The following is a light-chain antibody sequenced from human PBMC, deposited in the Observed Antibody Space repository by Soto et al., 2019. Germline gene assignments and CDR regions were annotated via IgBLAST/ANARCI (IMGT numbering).Light chain of an antibody. J-gene: IGKJ1*01. Sequence: EIVMTPSPATLSVSPVERATLSCRASQSVSSNLAWYQQKPGQAPRLLIYGASTRATGIPARFSGSGSGTEFTLTISSLQSEDFAVYYCQQYNNWPPWTFGQGTKVE. CDR1: QSVSSN. CDR2: GAS. V-gene: IGKV3-15*01. CDR3: QQYNNWPPWT.